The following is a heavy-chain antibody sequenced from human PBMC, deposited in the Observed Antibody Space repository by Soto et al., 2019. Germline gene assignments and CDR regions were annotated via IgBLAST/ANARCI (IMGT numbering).Heavy chain of an antibody. Sequence: PGESLKISCKGSGYSFTSYWIGWVRQMPGKGLEWMGIIYPGDSDTRYSPSFQGQVTISADKSISTAYLQWSSLKASDTAMYYCARHAVTGDYYYYMDVWGQGTTVTVSS. CDR1: GYSFTSYW. CDR3: ARHAVTGDYYYYMDV. CDR2: IYPGDSDT. J-gene: IGHJ6*03. D-gene: IGHD4-4*01. V-gene: IGHV5-51*01.